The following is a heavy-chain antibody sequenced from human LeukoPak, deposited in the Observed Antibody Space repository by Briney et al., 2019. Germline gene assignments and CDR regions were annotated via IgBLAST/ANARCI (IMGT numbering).Heavy chain of an antibody. Sequence: PGGSLRLSCAASGFTFSSYAMSWVRQAPGKGLEWVSAISGSGGSTYYADSVKGRFTISRDNSKKPLYLQMTSLRAEDTAVYYLARDADNSGYDRGVAYYYYYMDVWGKGTTVTVSS. D-gene: IGHD5-12*01. CDR1: GFTFSSYA. V-gene: IGHV3-23*01. J-gene: IGHJ6*03. CDR3: ARDADNSGYDRGVAYYYYYMDV. CDR2: ISGSGGST.